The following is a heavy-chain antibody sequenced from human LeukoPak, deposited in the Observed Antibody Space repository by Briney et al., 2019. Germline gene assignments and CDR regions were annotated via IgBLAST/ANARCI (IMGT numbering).Heavy chain of an antibody. CDR3: ARPYYDSSGYRFDY. CDR2: ISFDGSDK. J-gene: IGHJ4*02. Sequence: GGSLRLSCAASGFTFNSYTLHWVRQAPGKGLEWVAVISFDGSDKYIADSVKGRFTIYRDNSKNTLYLEMSSLRAEDTAMYYCARPYYDSSGYRFDYWGQGTLVTVSS. V-gene: IGHV3-30-3*01. CDR1: GFTFNSYT. D-gene: IGHD3-22*01.